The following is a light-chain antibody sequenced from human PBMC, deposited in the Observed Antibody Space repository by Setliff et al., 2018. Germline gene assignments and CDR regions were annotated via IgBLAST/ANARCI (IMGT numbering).Light chain of an antibody. CDR1: NSDVGGYNY. V-gene: IGLV2-14*03. CDR2: EVT. J-gene: IGLJ2*01. Sequence: QSALTQPAAVSGSPGQSITISCAGTNSDVGGYNYVSWYQQHPDKAPKLIIYEVTKRPSGVSDRFSGSKSGNTASLTISGLQAEDEANYYCATWDDGLNGAVFGGGTKVTVL. CDR3: ATWDDGLNGAV.